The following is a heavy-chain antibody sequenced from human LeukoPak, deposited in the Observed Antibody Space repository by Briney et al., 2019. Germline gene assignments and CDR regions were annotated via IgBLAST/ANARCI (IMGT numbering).Heavy chain of an antibody. V-gene: IGHV4-38-2*02. D-gene: IGHD6-13*01. CDR2: IYHSGST. J-gene: IGHJ4*02. Sequence: PSETLSLTCTVSGGSISSYYWGWIRQPPGKGLEWIGSIYHSGSTYYNPSLKSRVTISVDTSKNQFSLKLSSVTAADTAVYYCARIIAAAGRVDYWGQGTLVTVSS. CDR3: ARIIAAAGRVDY. CDR1: GGSISSYY.